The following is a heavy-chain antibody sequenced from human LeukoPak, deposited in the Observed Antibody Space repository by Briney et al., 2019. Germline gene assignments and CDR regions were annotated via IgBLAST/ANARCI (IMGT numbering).Heavy chain of an antibody. Sequence: ASVKVSCKASGYTFTSYDINWVRQATGQGLEWVGWMNPNSGNTGYAQKFQGRVTMTRSTSISTAYMELSSLRSEDTAVYYCARIPSMVRGVIPYGMDVWGQGTTVTVSS. J-gene: IGHJ6*02. CDR1: GYTFTSYD. V-gene: IGHV1-8*01. CDR2: MNPNSGNT. D-gene: IGHD3-10*01. CDR3: ARIPSMVRGVIPYGMDV.